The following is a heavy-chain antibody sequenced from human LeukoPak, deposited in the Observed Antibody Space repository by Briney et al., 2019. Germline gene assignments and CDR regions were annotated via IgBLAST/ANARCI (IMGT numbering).Heavy chain of an antibody. Sequence: GASVKVSCKASGGTFSSYAISWVRQAPGQGLEWMGGIFPIFGTANYAQKFQGRVTITADESTSTAYMELSSLRSEDTAVYYCARDGSPGGSSSQDYWGQGTLVTVSS. D-gene: IGHD2-15*01. CDR3: ARDGSPGGSSSQDY. CDR1: GGTFSSYA. V-gene: IGHV1-69*13. CDR2: IFPIFGTA. J-gene: IGHJ4*02.